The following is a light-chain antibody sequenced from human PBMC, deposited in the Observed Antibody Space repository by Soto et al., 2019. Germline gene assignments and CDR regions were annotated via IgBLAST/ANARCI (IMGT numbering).Light chain of an antibody. CDR3: QQYNSYSRA. CDR1: QSISTW. J-gene: IGKJ1*01. V-gene: IGKV1-5*01. CDR2: DAS. Sequence: DIQMTQSPSTLSASVGDRVTITCRASQSISTWLAWYQQKPGKAPKLLIYDASSLESGVPSRFSGSGSETEFTLTITSLQPDDFATYYCQQYNSYSRAFGKGTKV.